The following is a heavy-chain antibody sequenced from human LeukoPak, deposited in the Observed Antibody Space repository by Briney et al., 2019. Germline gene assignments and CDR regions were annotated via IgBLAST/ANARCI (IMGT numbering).Heavy chain of an antibody. CDR1: GYTFTSYY. V-gene: IGHV1-46*01. Sequence: ASVKVSCKASGYTFTSYYMHWVRQAPGQGLEWMGIINHSGGSTSYAQKFQGRVTMTRDTSTSTVYMELSSLRSEDTAVYYCARDYCSGGSCYSRFDYWGQGALVTASS. J-gene: IGHJ4*02. CDR2: INHSGGST. CDR3: ARDYCSGGSCYSRFDY. D-gene: IGHD2-15*01.